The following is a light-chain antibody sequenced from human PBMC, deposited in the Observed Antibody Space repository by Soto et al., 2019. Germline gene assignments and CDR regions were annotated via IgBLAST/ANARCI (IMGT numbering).Light chain of an antibody. CDR1: SSNIGAGYD. CDR2: GNS. V-gene: IGLV1-40*01. CDR3: QSYDSSLSGWV. J-gene: IGLJ3*02. Sequence: QSVLTQPPSVSGAPGQRVTISCTGSSSNIGAGYDVHWYQQLPGTAPKLLIYGNSNRPSGVPDRFSGSKSGTSASLAITGXXXXXXXDYYCQSYDSSLSGWVFGGGTKLTVL.